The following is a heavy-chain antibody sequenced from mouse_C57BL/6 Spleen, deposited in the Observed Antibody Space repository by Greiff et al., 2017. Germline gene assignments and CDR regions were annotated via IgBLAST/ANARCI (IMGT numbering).Heavy chain of an antibody. CDR2: ISGGGGNT. Sequence: EVKVEESGGGLVKPGGSLKLSCAASGFTFSSYTMSWVRQTPEKRLEWVATISGGGGNTYYPDSVKGRFTISRDNAKNTLYLQMSSLRSEDTALYYCARRGFAYWGQGTLVTVSA. CDR3: ARRGFAY. CDR1: GFTFSSYT. J-gene: IGHJ3*01. V-gene: IGHV5-9*01.